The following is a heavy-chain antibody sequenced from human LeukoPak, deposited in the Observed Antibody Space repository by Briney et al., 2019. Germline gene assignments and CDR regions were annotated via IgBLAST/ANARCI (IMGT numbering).Heavy chain of an antibody. CDR1: GGSFSGYY. Sequence: SETLSLTCAVYGGSFSGYYWSWIRQPPGKGLEWIGEINHSGSTNYNPSLKSRVTISVDTSKNQFYLKLSSVTAADTAVYYCARRRGYSYGFIGGSSDPWGQGTLVTVSS. V-gene: IGHV4-34*01. CDR3: ARRRGYSYGFIGGSSDP. CDR2: INHSGST. J-gene: IGHJ5*02. D-gene: IGHD5-18*01.